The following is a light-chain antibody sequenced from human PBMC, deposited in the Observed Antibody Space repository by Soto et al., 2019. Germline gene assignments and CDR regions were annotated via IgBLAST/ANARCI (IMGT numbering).Light chain of an antibody. CDR1: QSISSW. CDR2: KAS. Sequence: DIQMTQSPSTLSASVGDRVTITCRASQSISSWLAWYQQKPGKAPKLLIYKASSLESGVPSRLSGSGSGTEFTLTISSLQPDDCSTYYCQQYNSYPWTFGQGTKGEIK. V-gene: IGKV1-5*03. J-gene: IGKJ1*01. CDR3: QQYNSYPWT.